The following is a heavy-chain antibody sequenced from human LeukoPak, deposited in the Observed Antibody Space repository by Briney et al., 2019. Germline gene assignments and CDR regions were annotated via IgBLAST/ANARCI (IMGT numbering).Heavy chain of an antibody. Sequence: GASVKVSCKASGYTFTGYYMHWVRQAPGQGLEWMGWINPNSGGTNYAQKFQGWVTMTRDTSISTAYMELSRLRPDDTAVYYCARVTAMVTNYYGMDVWGQGTTVTVSS. D-gene: IGHD5-18*01. J-gene: IGHJ6*02. CDR1: GYTFTGYY. CDR2: INPNSGGT. CDR3: ARVTAMVTNYYGMDV. V-gene: IGHV1-2*04.